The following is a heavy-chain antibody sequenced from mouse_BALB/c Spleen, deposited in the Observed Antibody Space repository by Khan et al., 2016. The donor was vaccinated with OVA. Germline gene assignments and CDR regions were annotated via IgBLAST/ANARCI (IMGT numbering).Heavy chain of an antibody. D-gene: IGHD2-14*01. CDR1: GYTFTSYT. J-gene: IGHJ3*01. V-gene: IGHV1-4*01. CDR3: ERAGAYHRNDGWLAY. Sequence: QVQLKQSGAELARPGASVKMSCKASGYTFTSYTIHWIKLRPGQGLEWIGYINPSNGYTNYNQKFKDKATSTADKSSTTAYMELSSLTSEVSSLYNCERAGAYHRNDGWLAYWGQGTLVTVSA. CDR2: INPSNGYT.